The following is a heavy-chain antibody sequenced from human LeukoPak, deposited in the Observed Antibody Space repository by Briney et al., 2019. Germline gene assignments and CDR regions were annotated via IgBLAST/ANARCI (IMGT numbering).Heavy chain of an antibody. CDR3: AKDAHSSGWYKLEYRYFDY. D-gene: IGHD6-19*01. V-gene: IGHV3-23*01. J-gene: IGHJ4*02. CDR2: ISGSGGST. Sequence: GGSLRLSCAASGFTFSSYAMSWVRQAPGKGLEWVSAISGSGGSTYYANSVKGRFTISRDNSKNTLYLQMNSLRAEDTAVYYCAKDAHSSGWYKLEYRYFDYWGQGTLVTVSS. CDR1: GFTFSSYA.